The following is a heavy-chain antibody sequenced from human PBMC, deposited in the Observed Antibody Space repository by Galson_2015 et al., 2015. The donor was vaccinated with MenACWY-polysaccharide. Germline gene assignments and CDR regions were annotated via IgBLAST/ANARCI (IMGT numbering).Heavy chain of an antibody. D-gene: IGHD6-13*01. J-gene: IGHJ4*02. Sequence: SLRLSCAASGSRFSNSGMHWVRQAPGRGLEWVSGSGTGGGLYYADSVKGRVTVSRDNSKNTLYLQMNNLRAEDTAVYYCAKVGPRSSWTMGIDYWGQGTLVTVSS. CDR2: SGTGGGL. CDR1: GSRFSNSG. CDR3: AKVGPRSSWTMGIDY. V-gene: IGHV3-23*01.